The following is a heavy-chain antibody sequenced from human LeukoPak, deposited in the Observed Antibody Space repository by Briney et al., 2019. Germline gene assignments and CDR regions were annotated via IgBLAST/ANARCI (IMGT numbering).Heavy chain of an antibody. CDR1: GFTFTSHS. D-gene: IGHD1-26*01. CDR2: ISGSSSAI. J-gene: IGHJ4*02. Sequence: GGSLRLSCVASGFTFTSHSMNWVRQAPGKGLEWVSYISGSSSAIHYADSVKGRLTISRDNANNSLYLQMNSLRAEDTAVYYCARGCGSLSLGYWGQGTLVAVSS. CDR3: ARGCGSLSLGY. V-gene: IGHV3-48*04.